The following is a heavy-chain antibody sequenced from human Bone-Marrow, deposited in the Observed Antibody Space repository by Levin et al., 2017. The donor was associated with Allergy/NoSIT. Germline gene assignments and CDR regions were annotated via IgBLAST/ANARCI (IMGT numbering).Heavy chain of an antibody. CDR2: ISAYNGNT. CDR1: GYTFTSYG. V-gene: IGHV1-18*01. Sequence: GGSLRLSCKASGYTFTSYGISWVRQAPGQGLEWMGWISAYNGNTNYAQKLQGRVTMTTDTSTSTAYMELRSLRSDDTAVYYCARFPLEVVNEQELDYWGQGTLVTVSS. J-gene: IGHJ4*02. CDR3: ARFPLEVVNEQELDY. D-gene: IGHD4-23*01.